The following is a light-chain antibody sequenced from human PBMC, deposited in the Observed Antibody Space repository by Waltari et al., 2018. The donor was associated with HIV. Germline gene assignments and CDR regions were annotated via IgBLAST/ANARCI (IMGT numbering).Light chain of an antibody. CDR2: EGS. V-gene: IGLV2-14*02. CDR3: QSYDSSLSVWV. CDR1: SSDVGGYNF. Sequence: QSALTQPASVSGSPGQAITISCTGTSSDVGGYNFVSWYQQHPGKAPKLMIYEGSKRPSGFSNRFSGSKSGNTASLTISGLQAEDEAYYYCQSYDSSLSVWVFGGGTKLTVL. J-gene: IGLJ3*02.